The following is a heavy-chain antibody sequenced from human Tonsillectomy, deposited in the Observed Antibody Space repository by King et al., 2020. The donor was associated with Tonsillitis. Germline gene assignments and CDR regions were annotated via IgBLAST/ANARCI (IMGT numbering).Heavy chain of an antibody. CDR2: ITFTGTT. CDR3: TSLTRSPSKWFRDS. D-gene: IGHD3-22*01. Sequence: QLQESGPGLVKPSETLSLTCLVSGSSISSRSYFWGWGRQPPGKGLEWIASITFTGTTYYNPSLKSRVTISVVTSKSQFSLRLSSVTATDTAVYFCTSLTRSPSKWFRDSWGQGTLVTVSS. J-gene: IGHJ4*02. CDR1: GSSISSRSYF. V-gene: IGHV4-39*01.